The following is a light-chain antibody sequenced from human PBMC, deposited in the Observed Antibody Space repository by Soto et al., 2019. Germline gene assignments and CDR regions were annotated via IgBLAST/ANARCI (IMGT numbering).Light chain of an antibody. CDR1: SSNIGAGYD. V-gene: IGLV1-40*01. J-gene: IGLJ1*01. CDR3: QSYDSSVSGYV. Sequence: VLTQPPSVSGAPGQTVTISCTGSSSNIGAGYDVHWYQQLPGTAPKLLIYGNINRPSGVPDRFSGSKSGTSASLAITGLQAEDEADYYCQSYDSSVSGYVFGTGTKLTVL. CDR2: GNI.